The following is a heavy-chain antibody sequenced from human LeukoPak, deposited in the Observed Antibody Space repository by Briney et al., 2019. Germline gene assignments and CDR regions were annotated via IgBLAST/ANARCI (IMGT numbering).Heavy chain of an antibody. D-gene: IGHD2-15*01. CDR2: ISSSSYI. CDR1: GFTFSSYS. V-gene: IGHV3-21*01. CDR3: ARELALDY. J-gene: IGHJ4*02. Sequence: GGSLRLSCAASGFTFSSYSMNWVRRAPGEGLEWVSSISSSSYIYYADSVKGRFTISRDNAKNSLYLQMNSLRAEDTAVYYCARELALDYWGQGTLVTVSS.